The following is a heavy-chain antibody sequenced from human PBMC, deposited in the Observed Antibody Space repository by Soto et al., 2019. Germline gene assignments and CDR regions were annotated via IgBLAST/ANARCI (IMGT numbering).Heavy chain of an antibody. J-gene: IGHJ6*02. D-gene: IGHD6-13*01. CDR2: ISYDGSNI. CDR3: ARGSAAGIYFYGMDV. CDR1: GFTFSSYA. Sequence: QVQLVESGGGVVQPGRSLRLSCAASGFTFSSYAMHWVRQAPGKGLEWVTVISYDGSNIYYADSVKGRFSISRDNSKNTLYVHMNSLRPDDTAGYYCARGSAAGIYFYGMDVLGQGTTVAVSS. V-gene: IGHV3-30-3*01.